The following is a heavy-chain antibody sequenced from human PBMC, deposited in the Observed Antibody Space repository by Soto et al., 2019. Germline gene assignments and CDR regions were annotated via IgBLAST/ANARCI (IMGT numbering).Heavy chain of an antibody. CDR3: ARGGLRITIFGVARTYMDV. V-gene: IGHV4-34*01. J-gene: IGHJ6*03. Sequence: QVQLQQWGAGLLKPSETLSLTCAVYGGSFSGYYWSWIRQPPGKGLEWIGEINHSGSTNYNPSLKSRVTISVDTSKNQFSLKLSSVTAADTAVYYCARGGLRITIFGVARTYMDVWGKGTTVTVSS. CDR1: GGSFSGYY. CDR2: INHSGST. D-gene: IGHD3-3*01.